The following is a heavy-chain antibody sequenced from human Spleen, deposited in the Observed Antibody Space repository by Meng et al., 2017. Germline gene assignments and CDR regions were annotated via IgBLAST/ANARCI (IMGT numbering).Heavy chain of an antibody. Sequence: SVKVSCKALGGIFSNYVIGWVRQAPGQGLEWMGGIIPIFGTANYAQKFQGRVTITTDESTSTAYMELSSLRSEDTAVYYCAISSGSYYYYYYGMDVWGQGTTVTVSS. D-gene: IGHD1-26*01. CDR2: IIPIFGTA. J-gene: IGHJ6*02. CDR1: GGIFSNYV. V-gene: IGHV1-69*05. CDR3: AISSGSYYYYYYGMDV.